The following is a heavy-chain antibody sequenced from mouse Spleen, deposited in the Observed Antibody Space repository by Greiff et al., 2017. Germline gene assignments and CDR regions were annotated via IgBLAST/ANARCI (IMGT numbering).Heavy chain of an antibody. Sequence: QVQLKESGPGLVQPSQSLSITCTVSGFSLTSYGVHWVRQSPGKGLEWLGVIWRGGSTDYNAAFMSRLSITKDNSKSQVFFKMNSLQADDTAIYYCAKNDGSSLAWFAYWGQGTLVAVSA. CDR1: GFSLTSYG. D-gene: IGHD1-1*01. V-gene: IGHV2-5*01. CDR3: AKNDGSSLAWFAY. CDR2: IWRGGST. J-gene: IGHJ3*01.